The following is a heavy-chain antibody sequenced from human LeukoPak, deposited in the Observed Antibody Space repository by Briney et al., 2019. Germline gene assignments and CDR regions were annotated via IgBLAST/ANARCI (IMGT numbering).Heavy chain of an antibody. CDR1: GGSISSSSYY. V-gene: IGHV4-39*01. CDR2: IYYSGST. D-gene: IGHD4-17*01. CDR3: ARRGVAGDYVLFDY. J-gene: IGHJ4*02. Sequence: SETLSHTCTVSGGSISSSSYYWGWIRQPPGKGLEWIGSIYYSGSTYYNPSLKSRVTISVDTSKNQFSLKLSSVTAADTAVYYCARRGVAGDYVLFDYWGQGTLVTVSS.